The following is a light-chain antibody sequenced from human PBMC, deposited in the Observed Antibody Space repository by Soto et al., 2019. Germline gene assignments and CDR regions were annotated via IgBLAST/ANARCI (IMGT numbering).Light chain of an antibody. V-gene: IGKV4-1*01. CDR1: PSVLSSADNQNY. Sequence: DIVMPQSPDSLAVSLGERATINCNSSPSVLSSADNQNYLAWYQQKPGQPPTLLIYWASTRESGVPDRFSGSGSGTDFTLTISSLQAEDVAVYYCQQYYSTPWTFGQGTNVEIK. CDR3: QQYYSTPWT. J-gene: IGKJ1*01. CDR2: WAS.